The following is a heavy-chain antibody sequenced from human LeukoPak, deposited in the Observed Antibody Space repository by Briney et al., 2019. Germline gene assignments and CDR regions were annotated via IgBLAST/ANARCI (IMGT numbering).Heavy chain of an antibody. V-gene: IGHV7-4-1*02. D-gene: IGHD3-3*01. CDR1: GYSFTSYA. CDR3: ARALLRSYYDFWSGYYTPHFDY. CDR2: INTNTGNP. J-gene: IGHJ4*02. Sequence: ASVKVSCKASGYSFTSYAMNWVRQAPGQGLEWMGWINTNTGNPTYAQGFTGRFVFSLDTSVSTAYLQISSLKAEDTAVYYCARALLRSYYDFWSGYYTPHFDYWGQGTLVTVSS.